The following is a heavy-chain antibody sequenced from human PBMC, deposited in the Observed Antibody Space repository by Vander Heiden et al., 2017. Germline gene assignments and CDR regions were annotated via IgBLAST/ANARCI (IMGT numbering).Heavy chain of an antibody. V-gene: IGHV4-39*01. Sequence: QLQLQESGPGLVKPSETLSLTCTVSGGPISSSSYYWGWIRQPPGKGLEWIGSIYYSGSTYYNPSLKSRVTISVDTSKNQFSLKLSSVTAADTAVYYCAITGYSSSWANWFDPWGQGTLVTVSS. D-gene: IGHD6-13*01. CDR3: AITGYSSSWANWFDP. CDR1: GGPISSSSYY. CDR2: IYYSGST. J-gene: IGHJ5*02.